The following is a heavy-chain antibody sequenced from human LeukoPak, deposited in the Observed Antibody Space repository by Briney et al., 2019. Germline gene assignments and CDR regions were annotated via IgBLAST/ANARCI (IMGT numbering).Heavy chain of an antibody. D-gene: IGHD3-16*01. CDR3: ARVSAYYDKVWGSASY. CDR2: ISSSSTST. J-gene: IGHJ4*02. CDR1: GFTFSTYS. Sequence: PGGPLRLSCAASGFTFSTYSMTWVRQAPGKGLEWVSSISSSSTSTYYGDSVKGRFTISRDNAKLSVYLQMNSLRAEDTAVYYCARVSAYYDKVWGSASYWGQGTLVAVSS. V-gene: IGHV3-21*06.